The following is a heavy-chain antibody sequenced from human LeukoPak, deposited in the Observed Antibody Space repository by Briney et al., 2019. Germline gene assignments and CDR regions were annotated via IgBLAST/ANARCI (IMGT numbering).Heavy chain of an antibody. Sequence: GGSLRISCAASGFTFSNYWMHWVRQAPGKGLVWVSRINSDGRSTNYADSVKGRFTISRDNAKNTLYLQMNSLRAEGTAVYYCARGADSGYSSDNWGQGTLVSVSS. V-gene: IGHV3-74*01. D-gene: IGHD3-9*01. CDR3: ARGADSGYSSDN. J-gene: IGHJ4*02. CDR2: INSDGRST. CDR1: GFTFSNYW.